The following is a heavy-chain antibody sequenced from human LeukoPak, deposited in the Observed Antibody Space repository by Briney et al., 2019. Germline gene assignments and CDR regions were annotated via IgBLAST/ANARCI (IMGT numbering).Heavy chain of an antibody. CDR2: INPGGGT. J-gene: IGHJ4*02. Sequence: GGSLRLSCEASGFTFSNYGMSWVRQAPGEGLEWVSGINPGGGTRYADSVKGRFTISRDNSKNTLYLQMSSLRAEDTALYFSAKDGLLLWGSYSDSWGQGTLVTVSS. D-gene: IGHD3-16*01. CDR1: GFTFSNYG. CDR3: AKDGLLLWGSYSDS. V-gene: IGHV3-23*01.